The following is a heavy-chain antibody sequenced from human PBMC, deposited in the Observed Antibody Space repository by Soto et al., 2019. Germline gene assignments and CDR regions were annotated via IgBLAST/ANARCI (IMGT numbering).Heavy chain of an antibody. D-gene: IGHD1-26*01. V-gene: IGHV3-30-3*01. CDR2: ILSDGSNK. Sequence: QVQLVESGGGVVQPGRSLRLSCAVSGFTLSSHAMHWVRQAPGKGLEWVALILSDGSNKYYADSVKGRFTTSRDNSKNTMHLQMNSLSVEETAVYYCARDDEGGSDCDLGYWGQGALVTVSS. CDR3: ARDDEGGSDCDLGY. CDR1: GFTLSSHA. J-gene: IGHJ4*02.